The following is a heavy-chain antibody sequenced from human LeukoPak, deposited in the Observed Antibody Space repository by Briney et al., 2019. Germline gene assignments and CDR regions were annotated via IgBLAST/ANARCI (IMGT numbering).Heavy chain of an antibody. V-gene: IGHV1-24*01. Sequence: ASVKVSCKVSGYSIIELSTHWVRQAPGKGLEWMGGVNLEHGNPVYARKFQGRITMTEDTTTDTAYMELHSLTSEDTAVYYCAKGVAVAGTPPGGDYWGQGTPLTVSS. J-gene: IGHJ4*02. CDR1: GYSIIELS. CDR2: VNLEHGNP. CDR3: AKGVAVAGTPPGGDY. D-gene: IGHD6-19*01.